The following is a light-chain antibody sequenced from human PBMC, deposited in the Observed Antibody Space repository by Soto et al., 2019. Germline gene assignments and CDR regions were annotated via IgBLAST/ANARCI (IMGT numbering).Light chain of an antibody. CDR3: TSYTSSDSYV. Sequence: SALTQPAAVSGSPGQSITISCTGTSSDVGGYNYVSWYQQHPGRAPTLILYGVANRPSGVSNRFSGSNSGNTASLTISWLQAEDEADCYFTSYTSSDSYVFGVGTKVTVL. V-gene: IGLV2-14*03. CDR1: SSDVGGYNY. J-gene: IGLJ1*01. CDR2: GVA.